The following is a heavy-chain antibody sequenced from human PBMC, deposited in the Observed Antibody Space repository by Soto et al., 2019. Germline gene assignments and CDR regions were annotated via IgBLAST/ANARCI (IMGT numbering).Heavy chain of an antibody. CDR3: ATAFPMGAPFYFDY. Sequence: GGSLRLSCVVSGFNFRAYGMHWVRQAPGRGLEWVAFISYDANNRNYADPVKGRFTISRDNFKNTLFLQMSSLKDEDTALYYCATAFPMGAPFYFDYWGQGTLVTVSS. CDR2: ISYDANNR. D-gene: IGHD3-16*01. CDR1: GFNFRAYG. J-gene: IGHJ4*02. V-gene: IGHV3-30*03.